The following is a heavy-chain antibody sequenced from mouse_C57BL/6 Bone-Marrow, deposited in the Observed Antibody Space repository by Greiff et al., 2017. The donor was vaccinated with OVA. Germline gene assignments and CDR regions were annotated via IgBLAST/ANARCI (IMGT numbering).Heavy chain of an antibody. CDR3: ARASGYSLDY. CDR1: GYAFSSSW. D-gene: IGHD1-3*01. J-gene: IGHJ4*01. Sequence: QVQLQQSGPELVKPGASVKISCKASGYAFSSSWMNWVKQRPGKGLEWIGRIYPGDGDTNYNGKFKGKATLTADNSSSTAYMQLSSLTSEDSAVYFCARASGYSLDYWGQGTSVTVSS. CDR2: IYPGDGDT. V-gene: IGHV1-82*01.